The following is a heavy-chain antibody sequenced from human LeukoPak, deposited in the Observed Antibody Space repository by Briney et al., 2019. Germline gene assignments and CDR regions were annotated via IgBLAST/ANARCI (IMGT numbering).Heavy chain of an antibody. CDR1: AGTFSSYA. J-gene: IGHJ3*02. CDR3: ATKVVPAAIGYLAAFDI. V-gene: IGHV1-69*05. Sequence: GASVKVSCKASAGTFSSYAISWVRQAPGQGLEWMGGIIPIFGTANYAQKFQGRVTITTDESTSTAYMELSSLRSEDTAVYYCATKVVPAAIGYLAAFDIWGQGTMVTVSS. CDR2: IIPIFGTA. D-gene: IGHD2-2*02.